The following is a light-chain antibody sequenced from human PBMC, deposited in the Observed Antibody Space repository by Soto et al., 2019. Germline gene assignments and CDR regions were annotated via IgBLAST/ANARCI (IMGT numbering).Light chain of an antibody. J-gene: IGKJ1*01. CDR1: QSVLYSSNNKNY. Sequence: DIVMTQSPDSLAVSLGERATIKCKSSQSVLYSSNNKNYLAWYQQKAGQPPKLLIYWAFTRESGVPDRFSGSGSGTDFTLTISSLQAEDVAVYYCQQYYNTPWTFGQGTKVEIK. V-gene: IGKV4-1*01. CDR2: WAF. CDR3: QQYYNTPWT.